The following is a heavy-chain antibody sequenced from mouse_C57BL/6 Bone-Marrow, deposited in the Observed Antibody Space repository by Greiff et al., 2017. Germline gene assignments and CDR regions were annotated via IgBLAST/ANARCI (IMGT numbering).Heavy chain of an antibody. CDR2: LYPRSGNT. D-gene: IGHD1-1*01. V-gene: IGHV1-81*01. CDR1: GYTFTSYG. CDR3: ARYYYYGSSYAMDY. J-gene: IGHJ4*01. Sequence: QVQLKESGAELARPGASVKLSCKASGYTFTSYGISWVKQRTGQGLEWIGELYPRSGNTYYNEKFKGKATLTADKSSSTAYMGLRSLTSEDSAVYFCARYYYYGSSYAMDYWGQGTSVTVSS.